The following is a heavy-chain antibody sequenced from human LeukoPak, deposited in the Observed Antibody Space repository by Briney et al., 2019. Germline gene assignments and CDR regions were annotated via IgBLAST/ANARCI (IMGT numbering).Heavy chain of an antibody. V-gene: IGHV4-34*01. J-gene: IGHJ4*02. CDR1: GGSFSGYY. CDR3: ALGYSYGTFDY. CDR2: INHRGST. D-gene: IGHD5-18*01. Sequence: SETLSLTCAVYGGSFSGYYWSWIRQPPGKGLEWIGEINHRGSTNYNPSLKSRVTISVDTSKNQFSLKLSSVTAADTAVYYCALGYSYGTFDYWGQGTLVTVSS.